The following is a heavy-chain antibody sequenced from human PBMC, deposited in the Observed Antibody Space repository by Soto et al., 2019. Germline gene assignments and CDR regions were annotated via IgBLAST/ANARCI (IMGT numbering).Heavy chain of an antibody. CDR3: ARDRTQWLVPGAFDI. J-gene: IGHJ3*02. Sequence: PGGSLRLSCAASGFTFSDYYMSWIRQAPGKGLEWVSYISSSGSTIYYADSVKGRFTISRDNAKNSLYLQMNSLRAEDTAVYYCARDRTQWLVPGAFDIWGQGTMVTVSS. V-gene: IGHV3-11*01. CDR2: ISSSGSTI. CDR1: GFTFSDYY. D-gene: IGHD6-19*01.